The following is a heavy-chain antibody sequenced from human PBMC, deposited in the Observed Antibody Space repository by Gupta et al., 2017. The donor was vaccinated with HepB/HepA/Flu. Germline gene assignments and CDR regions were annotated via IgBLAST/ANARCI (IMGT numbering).Heavy chain of an antibody. Sequence: QVQLVESGGGVVQPGRSLRLSCAASGFTFSTYGLHWFRQAPGKGLEWVAVISYDGSNKYYADSVKGRFTISRDNSKNTLYLQMNSLRAEDTAVYYCAKDSSGWTYNWFDPWGQGTLVTVSS. J-gene: IGHJ5*02. CDR1: GFTFSTYG. CDR2: ISYDGSNK. V-gene: IGHV3-30*18. CDR3: AKDSSGWTYNWFDP. D-gene: IGHD6-19*01.